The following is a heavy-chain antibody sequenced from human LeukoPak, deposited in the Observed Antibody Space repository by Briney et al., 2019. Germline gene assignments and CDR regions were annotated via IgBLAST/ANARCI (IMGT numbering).Heavy chain of an antibody. J-gene: IGHJ3*02. CDR3: ARVLYSGSYYGAFDI. V-gene: IGHV1-69*02. CDR1: GGTFSSYT. D-gene: IGHD1-26*01. CDR2: IIPILGIA. Sequence: SVKVSCKASGGTFSSYTISWVRQAPGQGLEWMGRIIPILGIANYAQKFQGRVTITADKSTSTAYMEPSSLRSEDTAVYYCARVLYSGSYYGAFDIWGQGTMVTVSS.